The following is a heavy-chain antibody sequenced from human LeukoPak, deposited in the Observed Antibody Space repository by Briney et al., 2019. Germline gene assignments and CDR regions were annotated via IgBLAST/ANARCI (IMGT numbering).Heavy chain of an antibody. CDR1: GFTFSSYG. J-gene: IGHJ4*02. CDR2: IWYDGSNK. D-gene: IGHD1-26*01. V-gene: IGHV3-33*01. CDR3: ARPTYSGSYYWFDY. Sequence: GXSLXLSCAASGFTFSSYGMHWVRQAPGKGLEWVAVIWYDGSNKYYADSVKGRFTISRDNSKNTLYLQMNSLRAEDTAVYYCARPTYSGSYYWFDYWGQGTLVTVSS.